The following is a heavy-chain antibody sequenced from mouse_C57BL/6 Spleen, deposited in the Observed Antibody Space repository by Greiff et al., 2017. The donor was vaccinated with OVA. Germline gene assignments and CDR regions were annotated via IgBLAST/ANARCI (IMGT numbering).Heavy chain of an antibody. CDR1: GFTFSDYY. CDR2: ISNGGGST. CDR3: ARPPGTGTGGYYAMDY. Sequence: EVKLMESGGGLVQPGGSLKLSCAASGFTFSDYYMYWVRQTPEKRLEWVAYISNGGGSTYYPDTVKGRFTISGDNAKNPLYLQMLRLKSEDTAMYYCARPPGTGTGGYYAMDYWGQGTSVTVSS. V-gene: IGHV5-12*01. J-gene: IGHJ4*01. D-gene: IGHD4-1*01.